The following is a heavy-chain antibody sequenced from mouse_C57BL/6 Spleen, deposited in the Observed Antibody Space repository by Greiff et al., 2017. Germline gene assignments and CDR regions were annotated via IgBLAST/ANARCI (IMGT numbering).Heavy chain of an antibody. Sequence: VQLQQSGAELVTPGASVKLSCTASGFNIKDYYMHWVTQRTEQGLEWIGRIDPEDGETKYAPKFQGQATITADTSSNTAYLQLSSRTSEDTAVYYCATIYYGNRYWYFDVWGTGTSVTVSS. CDR1: GFNIKDYY. CDR2: IDPEDGET. CDR3: ATIYYGNRYWYFDV. V-gene: IGHV14-2*01. D-gene: IGHD2-1*01. J-gene: IGHJ1*03.